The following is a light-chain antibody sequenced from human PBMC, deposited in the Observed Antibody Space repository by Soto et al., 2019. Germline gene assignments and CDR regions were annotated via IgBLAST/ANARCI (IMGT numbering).Light chain of an antibody. V-gene: IGKV1-5*03. Sequence: DIQMTQSPSTLSASVGDRVIITCRASQSITTWLAWYQQKPGKAPNLLIYKASTLKSGVPLRFSGSGSGTEFTLPISSLQPDDFATYYCQQYDNDSWTFGQGTKVEIK. CDR2: KAS. CDR3: QQYDNDSWT. CDR1: QSITTW. J-gene: IGKJ1*01.